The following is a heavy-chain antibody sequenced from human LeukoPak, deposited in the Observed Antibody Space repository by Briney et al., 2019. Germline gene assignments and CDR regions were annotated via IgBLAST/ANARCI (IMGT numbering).Heavy chain of an antibody. CDR3: AKDVVLLWFGELGSSVGSSGFDI. V-gene: IGHV4-59*12. D-gene: IGHD3-10*01. CDR1: GGSISGYY. J-gene: IGHJ3*02. CDR2: IYYSGST. Sequence: SETLSLTCTVSGGSISGYYWSWLRQAPGKGLEWIGHIYYSGSTNYNPSLESRVSISVDTSKNQFSLTLHSVTAADTAVYYCAKDVVLLWFGELGSSVGSSGFDIWGQGTMVTVSS.